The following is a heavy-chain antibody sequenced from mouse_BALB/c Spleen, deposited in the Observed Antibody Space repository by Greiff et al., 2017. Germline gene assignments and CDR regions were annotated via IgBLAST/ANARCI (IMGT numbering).Heavy chain of an antibody. Sequence: LQQPGSELVRPGASVKLSCKASGYTFTSYWMHWVKQRHGQGLEWIGNIYPGSGSTNYDEKFKSKGTLTVDTSSSTAYMHLSSLTSEDSAVYYCTRGGIYYEYDGEAWFAYWGQGTLVTVSA. CDR2: IYPGSGST. D-gene: IGHD2-4*01. V-gene: IGHV1S22*01. CDR1: GYTFTSYW. CDR3: TRGGIYYEYDGEAWFAY. J-gene: IGHJ3*01.